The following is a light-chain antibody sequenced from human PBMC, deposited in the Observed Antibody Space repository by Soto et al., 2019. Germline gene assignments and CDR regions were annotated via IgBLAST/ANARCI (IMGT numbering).Light chain of an antibody. CDR2: GNT. V-gene: IGLV1-40*01. CDR3: LSFDSSLSGV. J-gene: IGLJ2*01. Sequence: QSVLTQPPSVSGAPGQRVTISCTGSSSNIGAGYDVHWYQQLPGRAPNLLIYGNTNRPSGVPDRFSGSKSGTSASLAITGLQAEDEADYYCLSFDSSLSGVFGGGTKLTVL. CDR1: SSNIGAGYD.